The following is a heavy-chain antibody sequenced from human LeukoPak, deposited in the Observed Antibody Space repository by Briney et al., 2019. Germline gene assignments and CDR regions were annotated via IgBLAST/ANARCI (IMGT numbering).Heavy chain of an antibody. CDR3: ARDGSSWYMDY. CDR2: IYYSGNT. D-gene: IGHD6-13*01. Sequence: SETLSLTCTVSGGSISSSGYYWGWIRQPPGKGLEWIGSIYYSGNTYYNPSLKSRVTISVDTSKNQFSLKLRSVTAADTTVYYCARDGSSWYMDYWGQGTLVTVSS. CDR1: GGSISSSGYY. V-gene: IGHV4-39*02. J-gene: IGHJ4*02.